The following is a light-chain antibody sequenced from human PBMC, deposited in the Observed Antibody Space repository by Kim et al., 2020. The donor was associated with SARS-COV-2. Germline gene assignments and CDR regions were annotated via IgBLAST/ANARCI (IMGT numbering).Light chain of an antibody. J-gene: IGLJ2*01. CDR3: QAWDSSISVV. V-gene: IGLV3-1*01. CDR1: KLGDKY. CDR2: QDS. Sequence: SSELTPPPSVSVSPGQTASITCSGDKLGDKYACWYQQKPGQSPVLVIYQDSKRPSGIPERFSGSNSGNTATLTISGTQAMDEADYYCQAWDSSISVVFGG.